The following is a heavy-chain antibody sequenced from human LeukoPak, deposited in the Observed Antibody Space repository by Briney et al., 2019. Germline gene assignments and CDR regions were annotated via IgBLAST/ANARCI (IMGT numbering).Heavy chain of an antibody. Sequence: PSETLSLTCAVSGGSISSGGYSWSWIRQPPGKGLEWIGYIYHSGSTYYNPSLKSRVTISVDRSKNQFSLKLSSVTAADTAVYYCARDYYDSSGYYYMAKEIFDYWGQGTLVTVSS. CDR3: ARDYYDSSGYYYMAKEIFDY. D-gene: IGHD3-22*01. J-gene: IGHJ4*02. CDR2: IYHSGST. V-gene: IGHV4-30-2*01. CDR1: GGSISSGGYS.